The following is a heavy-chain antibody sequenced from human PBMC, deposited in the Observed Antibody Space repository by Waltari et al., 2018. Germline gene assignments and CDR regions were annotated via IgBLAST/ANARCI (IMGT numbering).Heavy chain of an antibody. CDR3: AKDFRRTSSYYYYYYGMDV. CDR2: ISWNSGRI. J-gene: IGHJ6*02. D-gene: IGHD3-10*01. CDR1: GFTFDDYA. Sequence: EVQLVESGGGLVQPGRSLRLSCAASGFTFDDYAMPWVRQAPGKGLEWVSGISWNSGRIGYADSVKGRFTISRDNAKNSLYLQMNSLRAEDTALYYCAKDFRRTSSYYYYYYGMDVWGQGTTVTVSS. V-gene: IGHV3-9*01.